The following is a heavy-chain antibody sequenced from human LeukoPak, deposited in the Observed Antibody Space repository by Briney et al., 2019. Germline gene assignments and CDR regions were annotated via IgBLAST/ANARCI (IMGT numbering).Heavy chain of an antibody. CDR3: ARQSLYCSGGSCYSSWFDP. Sequence: SETLSLTCAVYGGSFSGYYWSWIRQPPGKGLEWIGEINHSGSTNYNPSLKSRVTISVDTSKNQFSLKLSSVTAADTAVYYCARQSLYCSGGSCYSSWFDPWGQGTLVTVSS. CDR1: GGSFSGYY. J-gene: IGHJ5*02. CDR2: INHSGST. V-gene: IGHV4-34*01. D-gene: IGHD2-15*01.